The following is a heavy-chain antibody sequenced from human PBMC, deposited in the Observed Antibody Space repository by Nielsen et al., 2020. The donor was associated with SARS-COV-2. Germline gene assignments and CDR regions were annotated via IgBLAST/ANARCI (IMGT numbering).Heavy chain of an antibody. V-gene: IGHV3-53*01. CDR2: IYSGGST. CDR3: ARLSNFWSGYNDY. J-gene: IGHJ4*02. D-gene: IGHD3-3*01. Sequence: GGSLRLSCAASGFTVSDNYMSWVRQAPGKGLEWVSVIYSGGSTYYADSVRGRFTISRDNSKNTLFLQMDSLTADDTAVYFCARLSNFWSGYNDYWGQGTLVIVSS. CDR1: GFTVSDNY.